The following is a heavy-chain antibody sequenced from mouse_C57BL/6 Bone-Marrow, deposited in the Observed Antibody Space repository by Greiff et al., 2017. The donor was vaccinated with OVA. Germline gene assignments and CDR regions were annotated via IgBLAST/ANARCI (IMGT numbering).Heavy chain of an antibody. J-gene: IGHJ3*01. CDR1: GYTFTSYG. V-gene: IGHV1-81*01. CDR3: ARQCGSGYNVWFAY. D-gene: IGHD1-1*01. CDR2: IYPRSGNT. Sequence: QVQLKESGAELARPGASVKLSCKASGYTFTSYGISWVKQRTGQGLEWIGEIYPRSGNTYYNEKFKGKATLTADKSSSTAYMELRSLTSEASAVYVCARQCGSGYNVWFAYWGQGTLVTVSA.